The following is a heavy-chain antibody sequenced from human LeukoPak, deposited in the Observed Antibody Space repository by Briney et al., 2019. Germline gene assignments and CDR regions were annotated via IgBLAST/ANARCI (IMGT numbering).Heavy chain of an antibody. J-gene: IGHJ4*02. CDR1: GGSFSGYY. CDR2: INHSGST. Sequence: SETLSLTCAVYGGSFSGYYWSWIRQPPGKGLERIGEINHSGSTNYNPSLKSRVTISVDTSKNQFSLILRSVTAADTAIYFCARESSTTQTNLFDYWGQGTLVTVSS. D-gene: IGHD6-6*01. V-gene: IGHV4-34*01. CDR3: ARESSTTQTNLFDY.